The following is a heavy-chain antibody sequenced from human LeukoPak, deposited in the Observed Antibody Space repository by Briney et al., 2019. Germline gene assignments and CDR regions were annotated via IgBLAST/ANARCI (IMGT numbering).Heavy chain of an antibody. CDR1: GFTFSSYA. J-gene: IGHJ4*02. CDR3: ASPPASSWYPFDY. Sequence: PGGSLRLSCAASGFTFSSYAMHWVRQAPGKGLEGVAVISYDGSNKYYADSVKGRFTISRDNSKSTLYLQMNSLRAEDTAVYHCASPPASSWYPFDYWGQGTLVTVSS. V-gene: IGHV3-30-3*01. CDR2: ISYDGSNK. D-gene: IGHD6-13*01.